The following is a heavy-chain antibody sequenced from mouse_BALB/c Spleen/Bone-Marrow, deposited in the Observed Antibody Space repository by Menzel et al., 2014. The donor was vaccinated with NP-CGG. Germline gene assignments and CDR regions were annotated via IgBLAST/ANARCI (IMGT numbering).Heavy chain of an antibody. CDR1: GFTFXSYG. CDR2: INSNGGST. J-gene: IGHJ2*01. Sequence: EVKLMESGGGLVQPGGSLKLSCAASGFTFXSYGMSWVRQTPDKRLELVASINSNGGSTYYPDSVKGRFTISRDNAKNTLSLQMSSLKSGDTAMYYCARGNYGNYVDYFDYWGQGTTLTVSS. D-gene: IGHD2-1*01. CDR3: ARGNYGNYVDYFDY. V-gene: IGHV5-6-3*01.